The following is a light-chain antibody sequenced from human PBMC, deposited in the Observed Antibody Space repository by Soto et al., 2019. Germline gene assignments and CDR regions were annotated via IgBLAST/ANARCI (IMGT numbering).Light chain of an antibody. CDR3: QQYGTSYT. Sequence: EIVLTQSPGTLSLSPGERATLSCRASQSVGSNYLAWYQQKPGQAPRLLIYGASSRATGIPDRFSGSGSGTDFTITITRLEPEDFAVYYCQQYGTSYTFGQGTKLEIE. J-gene: IGKJ2*01. CDR2: GAS. V-gene: IGKV3-20*01. CDR1: QSVGSNY.